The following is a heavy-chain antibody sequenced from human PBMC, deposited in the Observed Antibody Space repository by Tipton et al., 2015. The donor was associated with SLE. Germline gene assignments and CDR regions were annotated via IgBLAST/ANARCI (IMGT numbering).Heavy chain of an antibody. CDR3: ARGSSSTLIDY. D-gene: IGHD6-13*01. Sequence: SLRLSCAASGFTFSSYAMSWVRQAPGKGLEWVSAISDSGGSTYYADSVKGRFTISRDNSKNTLYLQMNSLRAEDTAVYYCARGSSSTLIDYWGQGTLVTVSS. V-gene: IGHV3-23*01. CDR1: GFTFSSYA. CDR2: ISDSGGST. J-gene: IGHJ4*02.